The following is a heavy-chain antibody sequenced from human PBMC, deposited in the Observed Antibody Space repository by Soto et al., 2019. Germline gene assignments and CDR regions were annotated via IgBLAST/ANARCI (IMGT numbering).Heavy chain of an antibody. CDR2: IWSDGSNK. CDR3: ARDPGGSVVAALSTYGMDV. D-gene: IGHD2-15*01. CDR1: GFTFSSYG. V-gene: IGHV3-33*01. J-gene: IGHJ6*02. Sequence: QVQLVESGGGVVQPGRSLRLSCAASGFTFSSYGMHWVRQAPGKGLEWVAVIWSDGSNKYYADSVKGRFTISRDNSKNTLYLQMNSLRADDTAVYYCARDPGGSVVAALSTYGMDVWGQGTTVTVSS.